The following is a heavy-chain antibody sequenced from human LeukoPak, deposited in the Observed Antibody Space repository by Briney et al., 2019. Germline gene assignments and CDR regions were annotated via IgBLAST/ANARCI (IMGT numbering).Heavy chain of an antibody. CDR2: IRYDGSNK. CDR1: GFTFSSYG. D-gene: IGHD1-26*01. CDR3: AKTVVSGSSYVDYFDY. J-gene: IGHJ4*02. Sequence: GGSLRLSCAASGFTFSSYGMHWVRQAPGKGLEWVAFIRYDGSNKYYADSVKGRFTISRDNSKNTLYLQMNSLRAEVTAVYYCAKTVVSGSSYVDYFDYWGQGTLVTVSS. V-gene: IGHV3-30*02.